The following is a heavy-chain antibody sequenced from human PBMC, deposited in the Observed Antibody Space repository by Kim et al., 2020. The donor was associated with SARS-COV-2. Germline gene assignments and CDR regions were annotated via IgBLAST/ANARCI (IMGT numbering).Heavy chain of an antibody. J-gene: IGHJ4*02. CDR3: AKGGYDTRDYSAPFDY. Sequence: DSVKGRFTVSRDNSKNTLFLQMHSLRAEDTAVYYCAKGGYDTRDYSAPFDYWGQGTLVTVFS. D-gene: IGHD3-22*01. V-gene: IGHV3-23*01.